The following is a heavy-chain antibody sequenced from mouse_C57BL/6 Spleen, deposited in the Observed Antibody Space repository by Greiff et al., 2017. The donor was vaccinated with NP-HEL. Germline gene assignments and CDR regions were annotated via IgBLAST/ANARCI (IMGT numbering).Heavy chain of an antibody. D-gene: IGHD2-1*01. V-gene: IGHV1-42*01. CDR3: ARSGLYGKDY. CDR1: GYSFTGYY. Sequence: VQLKESGPELVKPGASVKISCNASGYSFTGYYMNWVKQSPEKSLEWIGEINPSTGGTTYNQKFKAKATLTVDKSSSTAYMQLKSLTSEDSAVYYCARSGLYGKDYWGQGTTLTVS. CDR2: INPSTGGT. J-gene: IGHJ2*01.